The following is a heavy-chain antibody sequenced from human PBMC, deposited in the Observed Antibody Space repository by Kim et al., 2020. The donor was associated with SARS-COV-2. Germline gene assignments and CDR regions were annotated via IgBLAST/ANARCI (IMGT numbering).Heavy chain of an antibody. CDR3: ARALGSGSYYTAIWFDP. V-gene: IGHV3-21*01. D-gene: IGHD3-10*01. CDR2: ISSSSSYI. J-gene: IGHJ5*02. Sequence: GGSLRLSCAASGFTFSSYSMNWVRQAPGKGLEWVSSISSSSSYIYYADSVKGRFTISRDNAKNSLYLQMNSLRAEDTAVYYCARALGSGSYYTAIWFDPWGQGTLVTVSS. CDR1: GFTFSSYS.